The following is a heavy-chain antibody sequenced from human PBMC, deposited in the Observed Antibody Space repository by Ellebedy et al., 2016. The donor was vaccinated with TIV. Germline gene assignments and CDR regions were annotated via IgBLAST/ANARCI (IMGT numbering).Heavy chain of an antibody. D-gene: IGHD6-13*01. CDR3: ARGPYSTLSFAMDF. Sequence: SETLSLXCTVSGGSISNYYWSWIRQSPGKGLEWVGYIYSSESTAYNPSLKSRVTISLDTSKNQFSLKLSSVTAADTAVYYCARGPYSTLSFAMDFWGQGTTVTVSS. V-gene: IGHV4-59*12. CDR2: IYSSEST. J-gene: IGHJ6*02. CDR1: GGSISNYY.